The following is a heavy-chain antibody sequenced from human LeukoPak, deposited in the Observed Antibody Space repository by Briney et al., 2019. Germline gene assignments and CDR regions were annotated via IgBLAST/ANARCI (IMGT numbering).Heavy chain of an antibody. J-gene: IGHJ4*02. Sequence: SETLSLTCTVSGGSISSYYWSWIRQPAGKGLEWIGRIYTSGSTNYNPSLKSRVTISVDTSKNQFSLKLSSVTAADTAVYYCARTPRGACSGGSCYPLDYWGQGTLVTVSS. CDR2: IYTSGST. CDR3: ARTPRGACSGGSCYPLDY. D-gene: IGHD2-15*01. CDR1: GGSISSYY. V-gene: IGHV4-4*07.